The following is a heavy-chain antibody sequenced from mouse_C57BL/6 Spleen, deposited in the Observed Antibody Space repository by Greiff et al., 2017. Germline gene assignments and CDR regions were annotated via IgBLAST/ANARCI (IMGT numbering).Heavy chain of an antibody. CDR1: GSAFSSYW. CDR2: IYPGDGDT. V-gene: IGHV1-80*01. J-gene: IGHJ2*01. Sequence: QVQLQQSGPELVKPGASVKISCKASGSAFSSYWMTWVKQRPGKGLEWIGQIYPGDGDTNYNGKFKGKATLTADKSSSTAYMQLSSLTSEDSAVYFCARGRGSSFDYWGQGTTLTVSS. CDR3: ARGRGSSFDY. D-gene: IGHD1-1*01.